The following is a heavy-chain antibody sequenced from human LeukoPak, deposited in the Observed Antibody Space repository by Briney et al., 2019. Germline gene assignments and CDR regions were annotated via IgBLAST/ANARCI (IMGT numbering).Heavy chain of an antibody. D-gene: IGHD3-22*01. Sequence: GESLKISCQTSGYTFIHYWISWVRQVPGKGLEWMGRIDPSDSYTNYGPPFQGHITISADRSLNTSYLQWSGLKASDTAMYFCARHGPTYFYDSSGVDVWGRGTMAIVSS. J-gene: IGHJ3*01. V-gene: IGHV5-10-1*01. CDR1: GYTFIHYW. CDR2: IDPSDSYT. CDR3: ARHGPTYFYDSSGVDV.